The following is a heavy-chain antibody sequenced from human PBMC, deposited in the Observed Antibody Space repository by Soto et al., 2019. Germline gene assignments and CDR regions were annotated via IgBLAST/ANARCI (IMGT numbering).Heavy chain of an antibody. CDR1: GFSISSNA. J-gene: IGHJ4*02. Sequence: GGSLRFSCAASGFSISSNAMYWVRQGPGKGLEWVSGISGRGDTTHYADSVKGRFTISRDTSKHPLYLQPNTLRADDTAVYYFEKDKPGPTSFEDWAQGILVTVTS. CDR2: ISGRGDTT. CDR3: EKDKPGPTSFED. D-gene: IGHD1-1*01. V-gene: IGHV3-23*01.